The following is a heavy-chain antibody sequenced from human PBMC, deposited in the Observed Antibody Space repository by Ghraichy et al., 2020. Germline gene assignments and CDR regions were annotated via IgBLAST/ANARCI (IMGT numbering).Heavy chain of an antibody. D-gene: IGHD3-22*01. V-gene: IGHV3-66*02. CDR1: GLIVRNNH. CDR3: ANILGVYYDRSGFFSRGYFDY. J-gene: IGHJ4*02. Sequence: GGSLRLSCAASGLIVRNNHMTWVRQAPGKGLEWVSVIYADDSTYYADSVKGRFAISRDNSKNAVYLQMNSLRPADTAVYYCANILGVYYDRSGFFSRGYFDYWGQGALVTVSS. CDR2: IYADDST.